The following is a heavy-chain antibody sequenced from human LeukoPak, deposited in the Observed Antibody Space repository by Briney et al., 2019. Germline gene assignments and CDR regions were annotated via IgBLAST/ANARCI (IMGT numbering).Heavy chain of an antibody. CDR1: GGSISSYY. Sequence: SETLSLTCTVSGGSISSYYWSWIRQPPGKGLEWIGYIYYSGSTNYNPSLKSRVTISVDTSKNQFSLKLSSVTAADTAVYYCARLGSYYDAFDIWGQGTMVTVSS. CDR2: IYYSGST. J-gene: IGHJ3*02. CDR3: ARLGSYYDAFDI. V-gene: IGHV4-59*08. D-gene: IGHD1-26*01.